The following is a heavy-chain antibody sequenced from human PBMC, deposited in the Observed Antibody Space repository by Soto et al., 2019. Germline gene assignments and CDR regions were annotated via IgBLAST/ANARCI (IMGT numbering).Heavy chain of an antibody. CDR1: GFTFSDYA. CDR3: AKSNLIQLWLRGYYYGMDV. CDR2: IRSKAYGVTT. D-gene: IGHD5-18*01. V-gene: IGHV3-49*03. Sequence: GGSLRLSCTTSGFTFSDYAISWFRQAPGKGLEWVGVIRSKAYGVTTDYAASVKGRFTISRDNSKNTLYLQMNSLRAEDTAVYYCAKSNLIQLWLRGYYYGMDVWGQGTTVTSP. J-gene: IGHJ6*02.